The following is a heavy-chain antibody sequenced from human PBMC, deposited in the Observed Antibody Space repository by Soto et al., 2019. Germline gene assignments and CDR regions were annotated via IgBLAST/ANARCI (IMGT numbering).Heavy chain of an antibody. J-gene: IGHJ6*02. V-gene: IGHV5-10-1*03. CDR2: IDPSDSYT. CDR3: ARLERRAARGSAYYGMDV. D-gene: IGHD6-6*01. Sequence: EVQLVQSGAEVKKPGESLGISCKGSGYSFTSYWISWVRQMPGKGLEWMGRIDPSDSYTNYSPSFQGHVTISADKSISTAYLQWSSLKASDNAMYYWARLERRAARGSAYYGMDVSGQGTTVTVSS. CDR1: GYSFTSYW.